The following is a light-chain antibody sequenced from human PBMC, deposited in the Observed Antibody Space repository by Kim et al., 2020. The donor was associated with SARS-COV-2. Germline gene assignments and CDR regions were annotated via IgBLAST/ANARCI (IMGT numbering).Light chain of an antibody. V-gene: IGLV2-14*03. CDR1: SSDVGIYDY. Sequence: QSALTQPASVSGSPGQTIIISCTGTSSDVGIYDYVSWFQQHPVKAPKLLIYEVTQRPSGVSDRFSASKSGNTASLTISGLQPEDEADYFCTSYTTTRTLVFGGGTQLTVL. CDR2: EVT. CDR3: TSYTTTRTLV. J-gene: IGLJ2*01.